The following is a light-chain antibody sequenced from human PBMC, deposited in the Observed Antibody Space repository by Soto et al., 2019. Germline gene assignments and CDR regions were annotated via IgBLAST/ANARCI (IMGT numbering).Light chain of an antibody. J-gene: IGKJ1*01. CDR3: MQGTHWPRT. V-gene: IGKV2-28*01. CDR2: LGS. CDR1: RSLLHSNGHNY. Sequence: MVMTQSPPSLSVTPGEPASISCRSSRSLLHSNGHNYLAWYLQRPGQSPQLLIYLGSNRDSGVPDRFSGSGSGTDFTLKISRVEAEDVAVYYCMQGTHWPRTFGQGTKADIK.